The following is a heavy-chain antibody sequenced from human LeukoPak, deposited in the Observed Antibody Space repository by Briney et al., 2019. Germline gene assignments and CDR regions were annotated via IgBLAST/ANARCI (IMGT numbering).Heavy chain of an antibody. Sequence: GGSLRLSCAASGYTFNSYGLHWVRQAPGKGLEWLADIWYDGSKKYYADSVKGRFTISRDNSKNTLYLQMNSLRAEDTAVYYCAKDLDSSSSYWGQGTPVTVSS. J-gene: IGHJ4*02. CDR1: GYTFNSYG. CDR3: AKDLDSSSSY. CDR2: IWYDGSKK. D-gene: IGHD6-6*01. V-gene: IGHV3-33*06.